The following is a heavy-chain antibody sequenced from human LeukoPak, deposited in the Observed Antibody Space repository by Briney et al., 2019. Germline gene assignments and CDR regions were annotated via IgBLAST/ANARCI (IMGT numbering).Heavy chain of an antibody. CDR1: GYTFTSYG. CDR3: ARDSIARNYGYVWGSYRYNWFDP. D-gene: IGHD3-16*02. V-gene: IGHV1-18*01. Sequence: ASVKVSCKASGYTFTSYGISWVRQAPGQGLEWMGWISAYNGNTNYAQKLQGRVTMTTDTSTSTAYMELRSLRSDDTAVYYCARDSIARNYGYVWGSYRYNWFDPWGQGTLVTVSS. CDR2: ISAYNGNT. J-gene: IGHJ5*02.